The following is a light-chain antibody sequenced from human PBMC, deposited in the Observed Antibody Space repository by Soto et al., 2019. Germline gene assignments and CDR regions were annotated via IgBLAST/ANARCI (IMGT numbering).Light chain of an antibody. V-gene: IGKV3-15*01. CDR3: QQYNDWPRT. J-gene: IGKJ1*01. Sequence: EIVMTQSPATLSVSPGERATLSCRASQSVNINLAWYQQKPGQAPRLLIYGTSTRATGVPARFSSSGSGTEFTLTISNLQSEDFAVYYCQQYNDWPRTFGQGTKVDIK. CDR1: QSVNIN. CDR2: GTS.